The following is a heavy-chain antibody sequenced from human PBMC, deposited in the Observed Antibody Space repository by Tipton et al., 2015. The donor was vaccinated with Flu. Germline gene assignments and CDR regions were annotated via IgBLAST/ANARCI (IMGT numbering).Heavy chain of an antibody. CDR1: GFSIRSSNYY. V-gene: IGHV4-38-2*01. Sequence: TLSLTCAVSGFSIRSSNYYWGWIRQPPGKGLEWIGNIFHSGNSYHNQSLKSRVTMTVETSKNQFSLKLSSVTAADTAVYYCARRDYSKYVSEPKNWFDPWSQGALVIVSS. D-gene: IGHD4-11*01. CDR3: ARRDYSKYVSEPKNWFDP. J-gene: IGHJ5*01. CDR2: IFHSGNS.